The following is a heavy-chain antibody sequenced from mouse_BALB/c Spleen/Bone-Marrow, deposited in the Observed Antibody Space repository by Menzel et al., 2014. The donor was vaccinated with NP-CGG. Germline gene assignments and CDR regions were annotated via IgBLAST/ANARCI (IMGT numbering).Heavy chain of an antibody. CDR1: GFDSSRYW. J-gene: IGHJ3*01. Sequence: DAKLVESGGGLVQPGGSLKLSCAASGFDSSRYWMSWVRQAPGKGLQWIGEINPESNTINYTPSLKDKFIISRDNAKNTLYLQMSKVRSEDTALYCCARLGYYGWFAYWGQGTLVTVSA. V-gene: IGHV4-1*02. D-gene: IGHD2-3*01. CDR3: ARLGYYGWFAY. CDR2: INPESNTI.